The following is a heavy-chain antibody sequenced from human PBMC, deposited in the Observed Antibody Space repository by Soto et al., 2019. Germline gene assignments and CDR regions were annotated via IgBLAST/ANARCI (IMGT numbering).Heavy chain of an antibody. V-gene: IGHV1-69*13. CDR3: ATLPHGGYCSSTSCYRPPYYYYGMDV. CDR1: GGNFSSYA. CDR2: IIPIFGTA. J-gene: IGHJ6*02. Sequence: ASVKVSCKASGGNFSSYAISWVRQAPGQGLEWMGGIIPIFGTANYAQKFQGRVTITADESTTTAYMELSSLRFEDTAVYYCATLPHGGYCSSTSCYRPPYYYYGMDVWGQGTTVTVSS. D-gene: IGHD2-2*01.